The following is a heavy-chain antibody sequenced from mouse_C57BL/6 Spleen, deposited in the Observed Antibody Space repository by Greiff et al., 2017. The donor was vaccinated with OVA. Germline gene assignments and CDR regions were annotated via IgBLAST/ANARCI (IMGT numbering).Heavy chain of an antibody. D-gene: IGHD2-2*01. Sequence: QVQLQQPGAELVKPGASVKLSCKASGYTFTSYWMHWVKQRPGQGLEWIGMIHPNSGSTNYNEKFKSKATLTVDKSSSTAYMQLSSLTSEDSAVYYWAYYGYDDGYWYFDVWGTGTTVTVSS. CDR2: IHPNSGST. CDR1: GYTFTSYW. J-gene: IGHJ1*03. CDR3: AYYGYDDGYWYFDV. V-gene: IGHV1-64*01.